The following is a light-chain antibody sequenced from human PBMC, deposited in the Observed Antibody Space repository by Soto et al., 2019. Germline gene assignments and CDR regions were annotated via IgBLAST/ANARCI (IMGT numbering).Light chain of an antibody. J-gene: IGKJ1*01. CDR2: GAS. V-gene: IGKV3-20*01. CDR3: QQYGSSPTWT. Sequence: EVVLTQSPGTLSLSRGERATLSCRASERIYSAYLGWYQQKPGQAPRLLIYGASSRATGIPDRFSGSGSGTDFTLTISRLEPEDFAVYYCQQYGSSPTWTFGQGTKVDI. CDR1: ERIYSAY.